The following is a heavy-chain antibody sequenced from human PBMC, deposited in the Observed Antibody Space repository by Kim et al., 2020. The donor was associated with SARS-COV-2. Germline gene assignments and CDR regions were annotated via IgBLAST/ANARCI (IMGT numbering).Heavy chain of an antibody. Sequence: GGSLRLSCAASGFIFSSYAMHWVRQAPGKGLEWVAVMSYDGSNKYFAASVKGRFTISRDNSKNTLYLQMNSLGAEDTAVYYCARDISWVLTPTLHYWGQGALVTVSS. V-gene: IGHV3-30*04. J-gene: IGHJ4*02. CDR2: MSYDGSNK. CDR3: ARDISWVLTPTLHY. D-gene: IGHD3-16*01. CDR1: GFIFSSYA.